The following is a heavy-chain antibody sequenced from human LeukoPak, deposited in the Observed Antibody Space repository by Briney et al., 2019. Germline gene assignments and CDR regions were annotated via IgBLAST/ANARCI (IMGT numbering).Heavy chain of an antibody. V-gene: IGHV3-64*01. CDR3: ARVLRDSSGYYDY. D-gene: IGHD3-22*01. CDR1: GFSFSSYA. J-gene: IGHJ4*02. Sequence: PGGSLRLSCAASGFSFSSYAMHWVRQAPGKGLEYVSAISINGDTTYYANSVKGRFTISRDNSKNTLYLQMGGLRAEDMAIYYCARVLRDSSGYYDYWGQGTLVTVSS. CDR2: ISINGDTT.